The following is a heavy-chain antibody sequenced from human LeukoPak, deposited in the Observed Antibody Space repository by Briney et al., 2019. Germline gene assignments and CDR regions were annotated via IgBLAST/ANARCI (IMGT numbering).Heavy chain of an antibody. V-gene: IGHV3-23*01. D-gene: IGHD3-22*01. CDR1: GFTFSSSA. Sequence: PGGSLRLSCVTSGFTFSSSAMAWVRQAPGKGLEWVSSIRTSGRNTHYADSVKGRFTISRDNSKNTLYLQMNSLRAEDTAVYYCAKTNSSVPGYFDYWGQGTLVTVSS. CDR2: IRTSGRNT. J-gene: IGHJ4*02. CDR3: AKTNSSVPGYFDY.